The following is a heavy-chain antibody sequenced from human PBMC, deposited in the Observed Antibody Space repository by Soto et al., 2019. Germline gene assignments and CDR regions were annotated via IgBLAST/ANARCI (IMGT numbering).Heavy chain of an antibody. J-gene: IGHJ6*02. V-gene: IGHV1-2*02. Sequence: ASVKVSCKASGYTFTGYYMHWVRQAPGQGLEWMGWINPNSGGTNYAQKFQGRVTMTRDTSKNQFSLKLSSVTAADTAVYYCASPAFQRRFYGMDVWGQGTTVTVSS. CDR1: GYTFTGYY. CDR3: ASPAFQRRFYGMDV. CDR2: INPNSGGT. D-gene: IGHD6-25*01.